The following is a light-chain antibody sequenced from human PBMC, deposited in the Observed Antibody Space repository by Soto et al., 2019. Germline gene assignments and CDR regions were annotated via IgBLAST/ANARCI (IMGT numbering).Light chain of an antibody. V-gene: IGKV1-5*03. J-gene: IGKJ1*01. CDR2: KAS. CDR3: QQYNSYSPT. Sequence: DIQMTQSPSTLSASVGDRVTITCRASQSISTWLAWYQQEPGKAPKLLIHKASSLQSGVPSRFSGSGSGTDFTLTISSLHPDDFATYYCQQYNSYSPTFGLGTRVEIK. CDR1: QSISTW.